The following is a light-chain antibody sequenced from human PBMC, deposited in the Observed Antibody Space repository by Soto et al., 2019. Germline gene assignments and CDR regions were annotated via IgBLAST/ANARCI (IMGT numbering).Light chain of an antibody. CDR3: QHNVSWPPFA. V-gene: IGKV3-15*01. Sequence: IVMTQSPATLSVSPGDRATLSCRASQSVGSSLAWYQQKPGQAPRLLIYHASTRATAVPARFSGSGYGTEFTLTIRSLQSEDFAVYYCQHNVSWPPFAFGPGTKLES. CDR1: QSVGSS. J-gene: IGKJ2*01. CDR2: HAS.